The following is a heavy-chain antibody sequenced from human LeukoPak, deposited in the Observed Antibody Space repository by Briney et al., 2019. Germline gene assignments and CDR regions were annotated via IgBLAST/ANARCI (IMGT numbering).Heavy chain of an antibody. Sequence: ASVKVSCKVSGYTLTELSMHWVRQAPGKGLEWMGGFDPEDGETIYAQKFQGRVTVTEDTSTDTAYMELSSLRSEDTAVYYCATDSAYSSSSYWGQGTLVTVSS. V-gene: IGHV1-24*01. CDR2: FDPEDGET. CDR1: GYTLTELS. CDR3: ATDSAYSSSSY. J-gene: IGHJ4*02. D-gene: IGHD6-6*01.